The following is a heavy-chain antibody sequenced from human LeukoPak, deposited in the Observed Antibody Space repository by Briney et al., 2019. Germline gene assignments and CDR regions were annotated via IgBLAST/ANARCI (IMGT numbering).Heavy chain of an antibody. D-gene: IGHD5-18*01. CDR2: ISHSGTPT. CDR3: STATYSSGYHYFES. Sequence: GGSLRLSCAASGFTFSDYWMTWVRQAPGKGLEWVSSISHSGTPTYCADSVRGRFTISRDNAKNSLYLQMNTLRAEDPAVYFCSTATYSSGYHYFESWGQGTLVTVSS. V-gene: IGHV3-21*01. CDR1: GFTFSDYW. J-gene: IGHJ4*02.